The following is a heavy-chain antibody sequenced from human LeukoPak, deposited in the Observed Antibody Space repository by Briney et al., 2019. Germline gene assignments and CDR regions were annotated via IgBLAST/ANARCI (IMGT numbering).Heavy chain of an antibody. Sequence: AGGSLRLSCAASGFTFSSSAMSWVRQVPGKGLEWVSGISASGGSTSYADSVRGRFTISRDNSKNTLYVQMNSLRDEDTAVYYCAKDLTYSSSSWFDYWGQGTLVTVSS. J-gene: IGHJ4*02. V-gene: IGHV3-23*01. D-gene: IGHD6-6*01. CDR2: ISASGGST. CDR3: AKDLTYSSSSWFDY. CDR1: GFTFSSSA.